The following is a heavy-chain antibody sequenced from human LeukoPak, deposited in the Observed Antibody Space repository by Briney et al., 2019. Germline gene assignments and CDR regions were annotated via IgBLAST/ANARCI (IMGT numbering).Heavy chain of an antibody. CDR2: IKQDGSEK. CDR3: ARARHSYGYSYYYMDV. Sequence: GGSLRLSCAASGFTFSSYWMSWVRQAPGKGLEWVANIKQDGSEKYYVDSVKGRFTISRDNAKNSLYLQMNSLRAEDTTVYYCARARHSYGYSYYYMDVWGKGTTVTVSS. V-gene: IGHV3-7*01. D-gene: IGHD5-18*01. CDR1: GFTFSSYW. J-gene: IGHJ6*03.